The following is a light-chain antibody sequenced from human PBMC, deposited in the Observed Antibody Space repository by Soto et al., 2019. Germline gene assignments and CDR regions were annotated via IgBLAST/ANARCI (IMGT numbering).Light chain of an antibody. V-gene: IGLV2-14*01. J-gene: IGLJ1*01. CDR2: EVS. CDR1: SSDVGGYNY. Sequence: QSALTQPASVSGSPGQSITISCTGTSSDVGGYNYVSWYQQHPGKAPKLMIYEVSNRPSGVSNRFSGSKSGNTASLTISGLQAEDEADYYGSSYTSSNTLSYVFGTGTKLTVL. CDR3: SSYTSSNTLSYV.